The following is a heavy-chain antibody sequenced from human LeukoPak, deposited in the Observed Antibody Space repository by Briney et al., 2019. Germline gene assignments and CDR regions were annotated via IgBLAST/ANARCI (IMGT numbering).Heavy chain of an antibody. Sequence: GRSLRLSCAASGFTFSSYGMHWVRQAPGKGLEWVAVISYDGSNKYYADSVKGRFTIYRDNSKNTLYLQMNSLRAEDTAVYYCAKEGYHYDSSGYNYYYGMDVWGQGTTVTVSS. D-gene: IGHD3-22*01. J-gene: IGHJ6*02. V-gene: IGHV3-30*18. CDR3: AKEGYHYDSSGYNYYYGMDV. CDR2: ISYDGSNK. CDR1: GFTFSSYG.